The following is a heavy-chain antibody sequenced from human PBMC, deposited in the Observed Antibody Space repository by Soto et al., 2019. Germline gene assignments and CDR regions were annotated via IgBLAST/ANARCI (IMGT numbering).Heavy chain of an antibody. D-gene: IGHD5-18*01. CDR1: GFTFGDYA. CDR2: VSWTNISF. CDR3: AKDRNTAMVTGDFDY. J-gene: IGHJ4*01. Sequence: SLRLSCAASGFTFGDYAMHWVRQVPGRGLEWVSGVSWTNISFGYADSVKGRFTISRDNAKNSLYLQMNSPRREDTAFYYCAKDRNTAMVTGDFDYWGHGTLVTVSS. V-gene: IGHV3-9*01.